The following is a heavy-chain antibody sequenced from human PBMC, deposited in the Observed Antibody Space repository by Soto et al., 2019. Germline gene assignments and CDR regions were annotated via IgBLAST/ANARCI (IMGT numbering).Heavy chain of an antibody. V-gene: IGHV3-23*01. CDR2: VLGSGGST. J-gene: IGHJ3*02. CDR1: GFTFRSYA. Sequence: EVQLLESGGGLVQPGGSLRLSCAASGFTFRSYAMSWVRQTPGKGLEWVSGVLGSGGSTFYADSVKGRFTISRDNSKNTLYVQINSLRAEDTAIYYCARKGPPRDAFDIWGQGTMVTVSS. CDR3: ARKGPPRDAFDI.